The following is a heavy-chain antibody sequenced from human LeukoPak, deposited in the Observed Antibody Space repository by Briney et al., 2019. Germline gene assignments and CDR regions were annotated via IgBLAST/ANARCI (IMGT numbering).Heavy chain of an antibody. Sequence: SETLSLTCTVSGVSISSSSYYWRWIRQPPEKRLEWIGSIYYSGSTYYNPSLKSRVTISVDTSKNQFSLKLSSVTAADTAVYYCARLYYYDSSGYRYYYYYMDVWGKGTTVTISS. CDR3: ARLYYYDSSGYRYYYYYMDV. D-gene: IGHD3-22*01. J-gene: IGHJ6*03. V-gene: IGHV4-39*01. CDR2: IYYSGST. CDR1: GVSISSSSYY.